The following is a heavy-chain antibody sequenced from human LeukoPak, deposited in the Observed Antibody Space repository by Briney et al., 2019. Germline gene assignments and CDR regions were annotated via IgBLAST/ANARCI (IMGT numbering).Heavy chain of an antibody. CDR3: ARSREHGSGTYDSYYFDY. J-gene: IGHJ4*02. D-gene: IGHD3-10*01. V-gene: IGHV3-33*01. CDR2: IWYDGSNK. Sequence: PGRSLRLSCAASGLTFSSYGMHWVRQAPGKGLEWVAIIWYDGSNKYYADSVKGRFTISRDNSKDTLYLQMNSLRAEDTAVYFCARSREHGSGTYDSYYFDYWGQGTLVTVSS. CDR1: GLTFSSYG.